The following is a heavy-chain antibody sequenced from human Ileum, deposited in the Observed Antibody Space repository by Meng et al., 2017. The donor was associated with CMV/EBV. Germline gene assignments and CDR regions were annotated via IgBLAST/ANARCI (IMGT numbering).Heavy chain of an antibody. Sequence: SISGSNYYWGWIRQPPGKGLEWIGSIYYSGSTYYNPSLKSRVTISIDTSKNQFSLKLSSVTAADTAVYYCASVGAEYYYYYYGLDVWGQGTTVTVSS. CDR3: ASVGAEYYYYYYGLDV. CDR1: SISGSNYY. J-gene: IGHJ6*02. CDR2: IYYSGST. D-gene: IGHD1-26*01. V-gene: IGHV4-39*07.